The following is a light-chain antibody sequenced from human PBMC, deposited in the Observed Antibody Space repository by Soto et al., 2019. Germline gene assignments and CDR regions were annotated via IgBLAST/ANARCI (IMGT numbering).Light chain of an antibody. J-gene: IGKJ3*01. V-gene: IGKV3-20*01. CDR3: HQYARSPLT. Sequence: EIVLTQSPGTLSLSPGERATLSCRASQSVTSSYLACYHEKPGQAPRLLIYCASNRATGFPVRFTGSGSVTYSPRTISRLETDDFAVYYCHQYARSPLTFGPGTKVY. CDR2: CAS. CDR1: QSVTSSY.